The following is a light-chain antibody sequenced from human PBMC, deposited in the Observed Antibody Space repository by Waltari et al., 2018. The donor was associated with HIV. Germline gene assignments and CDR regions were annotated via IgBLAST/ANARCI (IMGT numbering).Light chain of an antibody. J-gene: IGKJ1*01. CDR1: QSVSTY. V-gene: IGKV1-39*01. CDR2: AAS. Sequence: DIQMTQSPASLSASVGDRVTITCRASQSVSTYLNWYQHKPGKAPKLLIDAASSLQSGVPSRFSGSGSGTDFTFTISSLQPEDFATYYCQQSYSTPQWTFGQGTKVEIK. CDR3: QQSYSTPQWT.